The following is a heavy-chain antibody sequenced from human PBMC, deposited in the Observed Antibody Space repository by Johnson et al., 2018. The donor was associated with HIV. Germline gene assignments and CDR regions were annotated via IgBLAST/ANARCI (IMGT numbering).Heavy chain of an antibody. D-gene: IGHD5/OR15-5a*01. V-gene: IGHV3-33*01. Sequence: QVQLVESGGGVVQPGRSLRLSCAASGFTFSSYGMHWVRQAPGRGLEWVALIWYDGSNRKYADSVKGRFTISRDNSKNTLYLQMNSLRAEDTAVYYCAIQVQTPVDDKKAFDSWGQGTMVIVSS. CDR1: GFTFSSYG. CDR3: AIQVQTPVDDKKAFDS. J-gene: IGHJ3*02. CDR2: IWYDGSNR.